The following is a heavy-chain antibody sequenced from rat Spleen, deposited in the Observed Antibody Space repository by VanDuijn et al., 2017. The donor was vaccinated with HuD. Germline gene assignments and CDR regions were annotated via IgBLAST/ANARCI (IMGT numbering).Heavy chain of an antibody. Sequence: QVQLQQSGAELVKPGTSVKLSCKASGYIFTNNHMNWIKQTTGQGLEWIGIINPGSGITTYNVKFKGKATLTVDKSSSTAFMQLSSLTPDDSAVYYCARVWRDSYAHYFDYWGQGVMVTVSS. J-gene: IGHJ2*01. D-gene: IGHD1-12*01. V-gene: IGHV1-47*01. CDR1: GYIFTNNH. CDR3: ARVWRDSYAHYFDY. CDR2: INPGSGIT.